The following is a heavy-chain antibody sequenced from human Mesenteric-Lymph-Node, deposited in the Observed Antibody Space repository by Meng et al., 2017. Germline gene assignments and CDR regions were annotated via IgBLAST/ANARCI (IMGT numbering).Heavy chain of an antibody. D-gene: IGHD2-21*01. CDR2: IHQSRST. V-gene: IGHV4-38-2*02. CDR1: GYSISSGYY. Sequence: SETLSLTCTVSGYSISSGYYWGWIRQSPGTGLEWIANIHQSRSTYYNPSLKSRVTISIDTSKNQFSLRLSSVTAADTAVYYCARVSTTRAIHYWGQGTLVTVSS. J-gene: IGHJ4*02. CDR3: ARVSTTRAIHY.